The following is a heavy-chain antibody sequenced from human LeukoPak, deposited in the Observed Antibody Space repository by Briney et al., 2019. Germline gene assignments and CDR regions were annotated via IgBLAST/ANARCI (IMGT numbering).Heavy chain of an antibody. CDR2: IRYDGSNK. J-gene: IGHJ6*03. Sequence: PGGSLRLSCAASGFTFSSYGMRWVRQAPGKGLEGVAFIRYDGSNKYYADSVKGRFTISRDNSKNTLYLQMNSLRAEDTAVYYCAKGPRYYYYYMDVWGKGTTVTVSS. V-gene: IGHV3-30*02. CDR3: AKGPRYYYYYMDV. CDR1: GFTFSSYG.